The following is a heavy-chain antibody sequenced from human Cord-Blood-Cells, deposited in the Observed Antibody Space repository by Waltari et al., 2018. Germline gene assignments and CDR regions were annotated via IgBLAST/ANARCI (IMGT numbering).Heavy chain of an antibody. CDR2: IYYSGST. CDR3: ARDGMELSDAFDI. J-gene: IGHJ3*02. V-gene: IGHV4-31*03. CDR1: GGSISGGGDY. Sequence: QVQLQEEGPGLVKPSQPLCLTSSVSGGSISGGGDYWAWIRQPPGKGLEWNGYIYYSGSTYYNPSLKSRVTISVDTSKNQFSLKLSSVTAADTAVYYCARDGMELSDAFDIWGQGTMVTVSS. D-gene: IGHD1-26*01.